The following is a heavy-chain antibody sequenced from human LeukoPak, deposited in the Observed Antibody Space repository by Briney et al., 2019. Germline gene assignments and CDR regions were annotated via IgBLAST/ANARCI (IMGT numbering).Heavy chain of an antibody. D-gene: IGHD2-2*01. J-gene: IGHJ4*02. CDR2: ISGDGGST. CDR1: GFTFDDYA. Sequence: GGSLRLSCAASGFTFDDYAMHWVRQALGKGLEWVSLISGDGGSTYYADSVKGRFTISRDNSKNSLYLQMYSLRTEDTALYYCAKGEGGYCSSTSCPEINYWGQGTLVTVSS. CDR3: AKGEGGYCSSTSCPEINY. V-gene: IGHV3-43*02.